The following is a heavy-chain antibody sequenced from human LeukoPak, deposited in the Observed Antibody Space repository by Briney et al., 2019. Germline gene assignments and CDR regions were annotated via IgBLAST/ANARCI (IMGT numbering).Heavy chain of an antibody. CDR2: IDHSGFA. Sequence: SETLSLTFSVYGESLSGYRWSWIRHSPGKGLEWIGEIDHSGFASYKPSLKSRVTISIDTSKNQFSLKLSSVTAAEMAIYYCARQGRPGWGYFDSWGQGTLATVSS. J-gene: IGHJ4*02. CDR1: GESLSGYR. V-gene: IGHV4-34*01. D-gene: IGHD6-19*01. CDR3: ARQGRPGWGYFDS.